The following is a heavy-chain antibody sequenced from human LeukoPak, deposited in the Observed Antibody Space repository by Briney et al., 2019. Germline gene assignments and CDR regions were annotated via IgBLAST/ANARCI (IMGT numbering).Heavy chain of an antibody. J-gene: IGHJ4*02. CDR1: GGSFSGYY. CDR3: ATVDTGI. D-gene: IGHD5-18*01. V-gene: IGHV4-34*01. Sequence: SETLSLTRAVYGGSFSGYYWSWIRQPPGKGLEWIGEINHSGSTNYNPSLKSRVTISVDTSKNQFSLKLTSVTAADTAVYYCATVDTGIWGQGTLVTVSS. CDR2: INHSGST.